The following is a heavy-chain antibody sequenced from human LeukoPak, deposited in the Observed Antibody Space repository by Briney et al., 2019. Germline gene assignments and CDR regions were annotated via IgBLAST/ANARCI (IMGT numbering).Heavy chain of an antibody. CDR2: IYTSGST. CDR3: ARVTIFGVAADWFDP. Sequence: SQTLSLTCTVSGGSISSGSYYWSWIRQPAGKGLEWIERIYTSGSTNYNPSLKSRVTISVDTSKNQFSLKLSSVPAADTAVYYCARVTIFGVAADWFDPSGQGTLVTVSS. J-gene: IGHJ5*02. CDR1: GGSISSGSYY. D-gene: IGHD3-3*01. V-gene: IGHV4-61*02.